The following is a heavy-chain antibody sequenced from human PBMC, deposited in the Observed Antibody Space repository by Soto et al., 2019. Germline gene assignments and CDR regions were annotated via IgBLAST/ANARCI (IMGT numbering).Heavy chain of an antibody. V-gene: IGHV4-34*01. D-gene: IGHD1-26*01. CDR2: INHSGST. CDR3: ARVLGGSPNDAFDI. CDR1: GGTFSDFY. Sequence: PSETQSLTCAVYGGTFSDFYWSWLRQPPGKGLEWIGEINHSGSTNYSPSLKSRVTISVDTSKNQFSLKLSSVTAADTAVYYCARVLGGSPNDAFDIWGQGTMVT. J-gene: IGHJ3*02.